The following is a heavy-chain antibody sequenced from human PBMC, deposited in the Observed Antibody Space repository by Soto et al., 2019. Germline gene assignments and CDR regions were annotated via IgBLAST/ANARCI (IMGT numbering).Heavy chain of an antibody. D-gene: IGHD2-2*01. CDR1: GFSISDGDY. J-gene: IGHJ6*02. Sequence: SETRSLTCTVSGFSISDGDYWGWIRQPPGKGLEVIGSIYHTGNTHYNPSLKSRVAISADTSKNQVSLKLSSVTAADTAVYYCARDPGAIYCTSPGCSLFNYYGMDVWGQGTTVTVSS. V-gene: IGHV4-38-2*02. CDR3: ARDPGAIYCTSPGCSLFNYYGMDV. CDR2: IYHTGNT.